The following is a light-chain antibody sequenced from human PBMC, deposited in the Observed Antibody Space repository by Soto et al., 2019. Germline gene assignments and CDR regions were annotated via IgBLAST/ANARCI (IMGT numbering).Light chain of an antibody. J-gene: IGKJ5*01. Sequence: VSTQSPFTLSLSPGERATLSCRASQSFRGLLAWYQQKPGQAPRLLIYGASSRATGIPDRFSGSGSGTDFTLTSSRLEHEDFAVYYCQQNGSSTFGQGTRLEIK. V-gene: IGKV3-20*01. CDR2: GAS. CDR1: QSFRGL. CDR3: QQNGSST.